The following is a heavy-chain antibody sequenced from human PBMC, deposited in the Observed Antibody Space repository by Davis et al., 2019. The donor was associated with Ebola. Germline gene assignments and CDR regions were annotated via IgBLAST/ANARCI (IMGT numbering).Heavy chain of an antibody. V-gene: IGHV4-34*01. CDR1: GGSFSGYY. J-gene: IGHJ4*02. CDR3: ARHVHGLFDY. Sequence: SETLSLTCAVYGGSFSGYYWSWIRQPPGKGLEWIGEINHSGSTNYNPSLKSRVTISVDTSKNQFSLKLSSVTAADTAVYYCARHVHGLFDYWGQGTLVTVSS. CDR2: INHSGST. D-gene: IGHD1-1*01.